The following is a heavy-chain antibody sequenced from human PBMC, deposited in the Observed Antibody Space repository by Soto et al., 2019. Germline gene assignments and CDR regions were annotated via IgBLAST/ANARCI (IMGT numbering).Heavy chain of an antibody. CDR3: ARNEWWWFDP. V-gene: IGHV4-31*03. D-gene: IGHD2-15*01. J-gene: IGHJ5*02. Sequence: SETLSLTCTVSGGSISSGGYYWSWIRQHPGKGLEWIGYIYYSGSTYYNPSLKSRVTISVDTSKNQFSLKLSSVTAADTAVYYCARNEWWWFDPWGQGTLVTVSS. CDR1: GGSISSGGYY. CDR2: IYYSGST.